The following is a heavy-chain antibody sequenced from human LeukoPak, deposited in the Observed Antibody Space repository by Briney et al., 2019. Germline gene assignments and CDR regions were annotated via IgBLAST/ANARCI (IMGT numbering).Heavy chain of an antibody. J-gene: IGHJ4*02. CDR2: ISYDGSDK. CDR1: GFIFSSYG. V-gene: IGHV3-30*18. D-gene: IGHD3-9*01. Sequence: GGSLRLSCEVSGFIFSSYGVHWVRQAPGKGQEWVAVISYDGSDKYYADSVKGRFTISRDNSKNTLYLQMDSLRAEDTAVYYCAKDQRLRYFDWLLHYWGQGTLVTVSS. CDR3: AKDQRLRYFDWLLHY.